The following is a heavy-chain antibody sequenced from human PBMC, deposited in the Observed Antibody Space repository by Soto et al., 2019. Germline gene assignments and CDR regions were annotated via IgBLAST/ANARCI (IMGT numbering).Heavy chain of an antibody. J-gene: IGHJ3*02. CDR3: TTGHRGSGWYFVAFDI. CDR1: GFTFSNAW. V-gene: IGHV3-15*01. D-gene: IGHD6-19*01. Sequence: VELVESGGGLVKPGGSLRLSCAASGFTFSNAWMSWVRQAPGKGLEWVGRIKSKTDGGTTDYAAPVKGRFTISRDDSKNTLYLQMNSLKTEDTAVYYCTTGHRGSGWYFVAFDIWGQGTMVTVSS. CDR2: IKSKTDGGTT.